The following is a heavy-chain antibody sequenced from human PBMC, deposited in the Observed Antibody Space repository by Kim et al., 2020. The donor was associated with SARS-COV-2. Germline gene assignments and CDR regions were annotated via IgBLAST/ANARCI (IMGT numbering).Heavy chain of an antibody. CDR2: ISGRGDTT. CDR1: GFTMSYG. V-gene: IGHV3-23*01. D-gene: IGHD2-21*01. J-gene: IGHJ4*02. Sequence: GGSLRLSCVASGFTMSYGMAWVRRAPGKGLEWVSAISGRGDTTYYTDSVKGRFSISRENSKTTKIYLQMNNLRVEDTALYFCAKARLGRAVTGWRSERDSGGQGSLVTVSA. CDR3: AKARLGRAVTGWRSERDS.